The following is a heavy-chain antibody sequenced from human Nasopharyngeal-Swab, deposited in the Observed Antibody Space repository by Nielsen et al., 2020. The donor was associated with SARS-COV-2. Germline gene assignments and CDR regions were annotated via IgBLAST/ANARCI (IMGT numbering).Heavy chain of an antibody. CDR3: AGVPSSSMSYWFDP. CDR1: GGSFSTYY. V-gene: IGHV4-34*01. Sequence: SETLSLTCAVYGGSFSTYYWSWIRQPPGKGLEWIGEIKHRRSTNYSPSLKSRVTISVDTSKNQFSLKLSSVTAADTAVYYCAGVPSSSMSYWFDPWGQGTLVTVSS. CDR2: IKHRRST. D-gene: IGHD6-6*01. J-gene: IGHJ5*02.